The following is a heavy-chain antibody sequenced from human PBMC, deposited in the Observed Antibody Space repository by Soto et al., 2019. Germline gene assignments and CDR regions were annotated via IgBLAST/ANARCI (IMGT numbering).Heavy chain of an antibody. CDR1: GYTFTSYV. J-gene: IGHJ6*02. CDR2: ISAYNGNT. D-gene: IGHD2-2*01. Sequence: GASVKVSCKASGYTFTSYVISWVLQAPGQGLEWMGWISAYNGNTNYAQKLQGRVTMTTDTSTSTAYMELRSLRSDDTAVYYCARDRPIVVVPAAMAYYYYGMDVWGQGTTVTVSS. V-gene: IGHV1-18*04. CDR3: ARDRPIVVVPAAMAYYYYGMDV.